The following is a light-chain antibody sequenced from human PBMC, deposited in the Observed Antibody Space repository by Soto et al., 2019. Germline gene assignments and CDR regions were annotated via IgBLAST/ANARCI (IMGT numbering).Light chain of an antibody. J-gene: IGKJ1*01. CDR1: QSISNY. CDR2: AAS. V-gene: IGKV1-39*01. CDR3: QQSFSPLWT. Sequence: GDRVTITCRASQSISNYLNWYQQKPGKAPKLLIYAASSMQSGVRSRFSGSGSETDFTLTINSLQPDDSATYYCQQSFSPLWTFGQGTTV.